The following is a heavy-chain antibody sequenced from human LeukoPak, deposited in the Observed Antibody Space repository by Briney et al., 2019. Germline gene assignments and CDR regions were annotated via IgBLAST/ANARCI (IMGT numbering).Heavy chain of an antibody. Sequence: SVKVPCKASGGTFSSYAISWVRQAPGQGLEWMGGIIPIFGTANYAQKFQGRVTITADESTSTAYMELSSLRSEDTAVYYCARDGSTSLLFQHWGQGTLVTVSS. CDR2: IIPIFGTA. V-gene: IGHV1-69*13. J-gene: IGHJ1*01. CDR3: ARDGSTSLLFQH. CDR1: GGTFSSYA. D-gene: IGHD2-2*01.